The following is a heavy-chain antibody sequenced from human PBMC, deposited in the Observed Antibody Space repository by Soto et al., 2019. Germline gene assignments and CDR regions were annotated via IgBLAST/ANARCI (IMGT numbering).Heavy chain of an antibody. Sequence: VQLVESGGGVVQPGRSLRLSCAASGFTFSSYAMHWVRQAPGKGLEWVAVISYDGSNKYYADSVKGRFTISRDNSKNTLYLQMNSLRAEDTAVYYCARGRHDYYDSSGYSFLYYYGMDVWGQGTTVTVSS. V-gene: IGHV3-30-3*01. CDR3: ARGRHDYYDSSGYSFLYYYGMDV. CDR2: ISYDGSNK. J-gene: IGHJ6*02. D-gene: IGHD3-22*01. CDR1: GFTFSSYA.